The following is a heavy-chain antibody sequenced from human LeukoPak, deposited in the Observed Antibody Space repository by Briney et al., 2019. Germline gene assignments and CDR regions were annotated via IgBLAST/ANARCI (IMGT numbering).Heavy chain of an antibody. CDR2: IYPADSDT. J-gene: IGHJ4*02. CDR1: GYSFTSYW. D-gene: IGHD1-26*01. CDR3: ARIVGATTVRFDY. Sequence: GGSLKISCKGSGYSFTSYWIGWVRQMPGKGLEWMGIIYPADSDTRYSPSFQGQVTISADKSISTAYLQWSSLKASDTAMYYCARIVGATTVRFDYWGQGTLVTVSS. V-gene: IGHV5-51*01.